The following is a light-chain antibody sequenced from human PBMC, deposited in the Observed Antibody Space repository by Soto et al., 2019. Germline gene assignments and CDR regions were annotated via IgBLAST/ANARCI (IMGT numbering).Light chain of an antibody. CDR3: QQYYSYPIT. V-gene: IGKV2-28*01. Sequence: DIVVTQSPLSLPVTPGEPSSISFSSSQRLLHINGYNYLDWYQQKPGKAPKLLIYDASSLESGVPQRFSGSGSGTDFTLTISCLQSEDFATYYCQQYYSYPITFGQGTRLEI. CDR1: QRLLHINGYNY. CDR2: DAS. J-gene: IGKJ5*01.